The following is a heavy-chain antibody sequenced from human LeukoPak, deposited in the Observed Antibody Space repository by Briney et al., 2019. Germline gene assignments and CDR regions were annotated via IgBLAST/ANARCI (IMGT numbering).Heavy chain of an antibody. D-gene: IGHD6-13*01. J-gene: IGHJ4*02. CDR1: GGSFSGYY. CDR2: INHSGST. V-gene: IGHV4-34*01. Sequence: SEPLSLTCAVSGGSFSGYYWSWIRQPPGKGLEWIGEINHSGSTNYNPSLKSRVTISVDTSKNQFSLKLSSVTAADTAVYYCARGPPEAAATTRHFDYWGQGTLVTVSS. CDR3: ARGPPEAAATTRHFDY.